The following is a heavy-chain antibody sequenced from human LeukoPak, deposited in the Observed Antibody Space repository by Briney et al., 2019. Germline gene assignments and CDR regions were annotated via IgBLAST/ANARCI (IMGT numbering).Heavy chain of an antibody. CDR1: GYTFTGYY. CDR3: ARGTSGQQLVYYYYMDV. D-gene: IGHD6-13*01. J-gene: IGHJ6*03. Sequence: GASVKVSCKASGYTFTGYYVHWVRQAPGQGLEWMGWINPNSGGTNYAQKFQGRVTMTRDTSISTAYMELSRLRSDDTAVYYCARGTSGQQLVYYYYMDVWGKGTTVTISS. V-gene: IGHV1-2*02. CDR2: INPNSGGT.